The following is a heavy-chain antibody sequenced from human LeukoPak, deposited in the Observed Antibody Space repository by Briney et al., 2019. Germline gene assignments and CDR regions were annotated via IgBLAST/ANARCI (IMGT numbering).Heavy chain of an antibody. CDR3: GGGLGYCSSTRCPPDS. D-gene: IGHD2-2*01. CDR2: IDYSGTT. CDR1: GVSITGNDQF. J-gene: IGHJ5*01. V-gene: IGHV4-30-4*01. Sequence: SETLSLTCAVSGVSITGNDQFWSWIRQPPGKGLEWIGYIDYSGTTYYNPSLKGRVNMSRDTSKNQFSLNLNSVTAADTAFYYCGGGLGYCSSTRCPPDSWGQGTLVTVSS.